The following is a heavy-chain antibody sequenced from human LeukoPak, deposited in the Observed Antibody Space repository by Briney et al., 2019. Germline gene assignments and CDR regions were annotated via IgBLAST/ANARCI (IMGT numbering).Heavy chain of an antibody. CDR2: ISSSSSYI. CDR1: GFTFSSYW. D-gene: IGHD1-26*01. CDR3: ARGIVGATPFHAFDI. Sequence: GGSLRLSCAASGFTFSSYWMSWVRQAPGKGLEWVSSISSSSSYIYYADSVKGRFTISRDNAKNSLYLQMNSLRAEDTAVYYCARGIVGATPFHAFDIWGQGTMVTVSS. J-gene: IGHJ3*02. V-gene: IGHV3-21*01.